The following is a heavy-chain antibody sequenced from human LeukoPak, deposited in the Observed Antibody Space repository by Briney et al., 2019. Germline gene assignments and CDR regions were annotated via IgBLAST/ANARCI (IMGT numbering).Heavy chain of an antibody. CDR2: IYSGGTA. CDR3: ARGVQWFGELLPLFDY. Sequence: GGSLTLSCAASGFTVSDNYMSWVRQAPGKGLEWVSLIYSGGTADFADSVKGRFTISRDISKNTLSLQLSSLRPEDTAVYYCARGVQWFGELLPLFDYWGQGTLVTVSS. CDR1: GFTVSDNY. V-gene: IGHV3-53*01. J-gene: IGHJ4*02. D-gene: IGHD3-10*01.